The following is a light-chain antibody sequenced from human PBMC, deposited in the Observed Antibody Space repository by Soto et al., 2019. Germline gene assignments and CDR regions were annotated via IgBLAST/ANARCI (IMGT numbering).Light chain of an antibody. J-gene: IGKJ4*01. CDR3: QQLSTYPST. CDR1: QGIGSY. Sequence: DIQMTQSPSTLSASVGDRVNMTCRASQGIGSYLAWYQQKPGEAPKLLIFAASTLQSGVPSRFSGSGSGTDFTLTISSLQAEDFATYYCQQLSTYPSTFGGGTKVDIK. CDR2: AAS. V-gene: IGKV1-9*01.